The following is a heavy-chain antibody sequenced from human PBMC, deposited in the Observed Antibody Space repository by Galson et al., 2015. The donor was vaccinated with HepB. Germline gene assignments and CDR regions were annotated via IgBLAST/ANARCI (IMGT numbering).Heavy chain of an antibody. D-gene: IGHD3-16*01. V-gene: IGHV3-33*08. CDR3: ARGLGQTTDWYFDL. Sequence: SLRLSCAASGITFRNSWMDWVRQAPGKGLEWVAGIWYDGGKKYYADSVKGRFTVSRDDSKSTLYLQLNGLRAEDTAMYHCARGLGQTTDWYFDLWGRGTLVIVSS. CDR1: GITFRNSW. J-gene: IGHJ2*01. CDR2: IWYDGGKK.